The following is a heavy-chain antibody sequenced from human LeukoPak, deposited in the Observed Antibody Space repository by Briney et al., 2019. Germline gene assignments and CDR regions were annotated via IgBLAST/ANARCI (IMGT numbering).Heavy chain of an antibody. J-gene: IGHJ4*02. D-gene: IGHD4-17*01. CDR3: AREATNYGDHTMMI. V-gene: IGHV3-30*03. Sequence: GGSLRLSCATSGFTFSSYGMHWVRQAPGKGLEWVAIISYDGDNKYYADSVKGRFTISRDNAKNSLYLQMNSLRAEDTAVYYCAREATNYGDHTMMIWGQGTLVTVSS. CDR2: ISYDGDNK. CDR1: GFTFSSYG.